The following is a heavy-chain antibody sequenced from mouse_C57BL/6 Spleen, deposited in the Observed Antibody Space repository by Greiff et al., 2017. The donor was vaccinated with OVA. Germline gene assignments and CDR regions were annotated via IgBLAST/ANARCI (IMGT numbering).Heavy chain of an antibody. Sequence: QVQLQQPGAELVKPGASVKMSCKASGYTFTSYWITWVKQRPGQGLEWIGDIYPGSGSTNYNEKFKSKATLTVDTSSSTAYMQLSILTSEYSAVYYCARWGWDGRYFDYWGQGTTLTVSS. D-gene: IGHD4-1*01. CDR2: IYPGSGST. J-gene: IGHJ2*01. CDR3: ARWGWDGRYFDY. CDR1: GYTFTSYW. V-gene: IGHV1-55*01.